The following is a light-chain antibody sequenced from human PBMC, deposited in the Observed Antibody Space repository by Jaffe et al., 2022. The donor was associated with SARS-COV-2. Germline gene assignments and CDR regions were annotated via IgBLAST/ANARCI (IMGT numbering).Light chain of an antibody. CDR2: ATS. CDR3: QQYNSSPIT. J-gene: IGKJ5*01. V-gene: IGKV3-20*01. Sequence: EIMLTQSPDTLSLSPGERVSLSCRASQAISSSFLAWYQQKPGRAPRLLIYATSIRATGVPDRFSGSGSGTDFSLSISRLEPEDFAVYYCQQYNSSPITFGQGTRLEIK. CDR1: QAISSSF.